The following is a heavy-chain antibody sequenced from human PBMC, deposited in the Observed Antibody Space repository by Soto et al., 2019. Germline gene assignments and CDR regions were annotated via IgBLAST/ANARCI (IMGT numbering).Heavy chain of an antibody. Sequence: ASVKVSCKASGYTFPSYGISWVRQAPGQGLEWMGWISAYNGNTNFAQKLQGRVTMTTDTSTSTAYMELRSLRSDDTAVYYCARVSYDYLWEAFDYWGQGTLVTVSS. CDR1: GYTFPSYG. D-gene: IGHD3-16*01. J-gene: IGHJ4*02. CDR2: ISAYNGNT. CDR3: ARVSYDYLWEAFDY. V-gene: IGHV1-18*01.